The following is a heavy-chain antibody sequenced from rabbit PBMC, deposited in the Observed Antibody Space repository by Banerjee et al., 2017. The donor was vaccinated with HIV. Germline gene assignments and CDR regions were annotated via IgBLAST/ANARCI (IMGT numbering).Heavy chain of an antibody. J-gene: IGHJ4*01. Sequence: QLKESGGGLVQPGGSLKLSCKASGFDFSSYYMSWVRQAPGKGLEWIGYIDPVFGSTYYASWVNGRFTISSHNAQNTVSLQLNSLTAADTATYFCASASSSAYGVLAYAYSLHLWGQGTLVTVS. D-gene: IGHD1-1*01. CDR1: GFDFSSYY. CDR2: IDPVFGST. V-gene: IGHV1S7*01. CDR3: ASASSSAYGVLAYAYSLHL.